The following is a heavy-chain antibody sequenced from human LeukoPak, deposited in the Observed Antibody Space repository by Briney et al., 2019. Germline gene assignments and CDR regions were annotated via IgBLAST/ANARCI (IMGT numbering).Heavy chain of an antibody. CDR2: IIPIFGTA. J-gene: IGHJ5*02. D-gene: IGHD3-22*01. CDR1: GGTFSSYA. V-gene: IGHV1-69*13. Sequence: SVKVSCKASGGTFSSYAISWVRQAPGQGLEWMGGIIPIFGTANYAQKFQGRVTITADESTSTAYMELSSLRSEDTAVYYCARGNKYYYDSSGYYHWGQGTLVTVSS. CDR3: ARGNKYYYDSSGYYH.